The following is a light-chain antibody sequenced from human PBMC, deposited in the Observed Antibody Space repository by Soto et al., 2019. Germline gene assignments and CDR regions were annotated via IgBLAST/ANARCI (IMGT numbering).Light chain of an antibody. CDR2: DVS. Sequence: VLTQSPGTLSLSPGERATLSCRASQSVSSSYLAWYQQKPGQAPRLLVYDVSNRATGIPARFSGGGSGTDFTLTISRLEPEDFAVYYCQQYGSSPPLTFGGGSKVDI. CDR3: QQYGSSPPLT. CDR1: QSVSSSY. J-gene: IGKJ4*01. V-gene: IGKV3-20*01.